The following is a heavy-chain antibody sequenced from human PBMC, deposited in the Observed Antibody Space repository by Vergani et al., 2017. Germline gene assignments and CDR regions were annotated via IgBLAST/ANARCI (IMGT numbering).Heavy chain of an antibody. D-gene: IGHD4-11*01. CDR1: GGSFTSYH. CDR3: ARVNTETKGHLYSYHAMNF. Sequence: QVQLQQWGGGLLKPSETLSLTCVVNGGSFTSYHWTWIRQSPGEGLEWVGDIDHTGRPDYNPSLKSRLTMSVDKSRNQFSLPLNSVTATDTAIYFCARVNTETKGHLYSYHAMNFWGQGPTFPVSS. CDR2: IDHTGRP. J-gene: IGHJ6*02. V-gene: IGHV4-34*01.